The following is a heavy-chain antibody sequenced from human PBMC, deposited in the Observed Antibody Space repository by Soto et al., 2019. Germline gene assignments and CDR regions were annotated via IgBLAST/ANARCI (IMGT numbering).Heavy chain of an antibody. J-gene: IGHJ4*02. CDR2: TYSGGST. Sequence: GGTLRLSCAASGFTLSGNSMTWVRQAPGNTLEWVSFTYSGGSTYFADSVKGRFTISRDTSKNTLYLQMNSLKAADTAVYYCASLEKRGTYLDYWGQGTLVTVSS. V-gene: IGHV3-53*01. CDR1: GFTLSGNS. CDR3: ASLEKRGTYLDY.